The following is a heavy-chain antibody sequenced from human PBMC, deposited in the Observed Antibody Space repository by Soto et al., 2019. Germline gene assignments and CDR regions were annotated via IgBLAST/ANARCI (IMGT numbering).Heavy chain of an antibody. CDR2: INHSGST. D-gene: IGHD3-3*01. J-gene: IGHJ6*02. Sequence: SYTLSLTCSVYGGSFSGYYWSCIRQPPGKGLEWIGEINHSGSTNYNPSLKSRFTISVDTSKNQFSLKLSSVTAADTAVYYCARMVYVYYDFWSGYQSLKTRYYYYGMDVWGQGTTVTVSS. CDR3: ARMVYVYYDFWSGYQSLKTRYYYYGMDV. CDR1: GGSFSGYY. V-gene: IGHV4-34*01.